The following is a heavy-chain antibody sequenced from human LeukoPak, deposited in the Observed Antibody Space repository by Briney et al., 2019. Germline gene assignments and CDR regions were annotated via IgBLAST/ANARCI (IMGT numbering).Heavy chain of an antibody. CDR1: GFTFSSYG. CDR3: AKARSYGGYYSPSVFDI. Sequence: GGSLRLSCAASGFTFSSYGMHWVRHAPGKGLEWVAVIWYDGSNKYYADSVKGRFTISRDNSKNTLYLQMNSLRVEDTAVYYCAKARSYGGYYSPSVFDIWGQGTMVTVSS. D-gene: IGHD4-23*01. V-gene: IGHV3-33*06. CDR2: IWYDGSNK. J-gene: IGHJ3*02.